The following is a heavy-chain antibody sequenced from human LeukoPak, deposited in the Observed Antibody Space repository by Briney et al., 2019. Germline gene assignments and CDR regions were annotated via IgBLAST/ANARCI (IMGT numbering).Heavy chain of an antibody. Sequence: QTLSLTCAICGDSVSSNSAAWHWIRQSPSRGLEWLGRTYYRSKWYNDYAVSVKSRITINPDTSKNQFSLQLNSVTPEDTAVYYCARDSSGYYYVVDAFDIWGQGTMVTVSS. D-gene: IGHD3-22*01. CDR1: GDSVSSNSAA. CDR2: TYYRSKWYN. J-gene: IGHJ3*02. CDR3: ARDSSGYYYVVDAFDI. V-gene: IGHV6-1*01.